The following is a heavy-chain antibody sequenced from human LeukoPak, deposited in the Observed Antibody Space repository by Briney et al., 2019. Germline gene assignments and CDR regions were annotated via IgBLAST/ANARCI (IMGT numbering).Heavy chain of an antibody. CDR1: GYSISSGYY. V-gene: IGHV4-38-2*02. D-gene: IGHD1-26*01. Sequence: SETLSLTCTVSGYSISSGYYWGWIRQPPGKGLEWIGSIYHGGSTYYNPSLKSRVAISVDTSKNQFSLKLSSVTAADTAVYYCAGRGGSSINWFDPWGQGTLVTVSS. CDR3: AGRGGSSINWFDP. J-gene: IGHJ5*02. CDR2: IYHGGST.